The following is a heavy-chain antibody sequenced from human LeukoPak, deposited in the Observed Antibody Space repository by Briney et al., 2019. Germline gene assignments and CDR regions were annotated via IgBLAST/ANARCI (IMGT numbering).Heavy chain of an antibody. J-gene: IGHJ4*02. CDR2: IIAYTANT. D-gene: IGHD3-16*01. V-gene: IGHV1-18*01. CDR1: DYTFTSYG. CDR3: ASEVLGLPFVY. Sequence: GASVTVSYKPSDYTFTSYGISWVGQAPGQGREWMGWIIAYTANTNSAQNLLGIFTMTTDTSTTTAYIELRSLRSDDTSVYYCASEVLGLPFVYWGQGTLVTVSS.